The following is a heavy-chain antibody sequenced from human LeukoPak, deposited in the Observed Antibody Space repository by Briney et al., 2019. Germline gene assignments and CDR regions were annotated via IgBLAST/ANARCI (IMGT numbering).Heavy chain of an antibody. CDR2: IYNSGST. CDR3: ARMGRVVVITVDAFDI. D-gene: IGHD3-22*01. CDR1: GGSISSYY. Sequence: SETLSLTCTVSGGSISSYYWSWVRQPPGKGLEWIGYIYNSGSTSYNPSLKSRVTISVDTSKNQFSLKLSSVTAADTALYYCARMGRVVVITVDAFDIWGQGTMVTVSS. J-gene: IGHJ3*02. V-gene: IGHV4-59*08.